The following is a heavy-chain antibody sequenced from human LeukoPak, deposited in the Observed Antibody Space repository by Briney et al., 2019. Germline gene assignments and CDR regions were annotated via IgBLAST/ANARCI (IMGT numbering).Heavy chain of an antibody. Sequence: SVKASCKASGGTFSSYAISWVRQAPGQGLEWMGGIIPIFGTANYAQKFQGRVTITTDESTSTAYMELSSLRSEDTAVYYCARPDSSRYYFDYWGQGTLVTVSS. CDR1: GGTFSSYA. J-gene: IGHJ4*02. CDR2: IIPIFGTA. CDR3: ARPDSSRYYFDY. D-gene: IGHD6-13*01. V-gene: IGHV1-69*05.